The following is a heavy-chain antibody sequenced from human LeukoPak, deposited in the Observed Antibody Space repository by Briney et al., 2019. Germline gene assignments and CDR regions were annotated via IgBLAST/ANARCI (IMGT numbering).Heavy chain of an antibody. J-gene: IGHJ4*02. CDR3: AKDIRYSS. CDR2: ISGSGIST. V-gene: IGHV3-23*01. CDR1: GFTFSSYA. Sequence: PGGSLRLSCAASGFTFSSYAMHWVRQAPGKGPEWVSTISGSGISTYYADSVKGRFTISRDDSKNSLYLQMNSLRVEDTAVYYCAKDIRYSSWGQGTLVTVSS. D-gene: IGHD3-9*01.